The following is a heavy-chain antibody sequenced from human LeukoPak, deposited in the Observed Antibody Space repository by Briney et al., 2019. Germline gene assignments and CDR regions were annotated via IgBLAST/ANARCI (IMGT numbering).Heavy chain of an antibody. Sequence: SETLSLTCTVSGGSISSYYWSWIRQPPGKGLEWIGYIYYSGSTNYNPSLKSRVTISVDTSKNQFSLKLSSVTAADTAVYYCARASVAANYFDYWGQGTLVTVSS. CDR2: IYYSGST. V-gene: IGHV4-59*01. CDR1: GGSISSYY. CDR3: ARASVAANYFDY. J-gene: IGHJ4*02. D-gene: IGHD6-13*01.